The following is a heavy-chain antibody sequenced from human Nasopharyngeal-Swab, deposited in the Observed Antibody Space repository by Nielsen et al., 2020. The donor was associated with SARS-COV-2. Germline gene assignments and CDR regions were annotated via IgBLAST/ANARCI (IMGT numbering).Heavy chain of an antibody. CDR2: IYSDGST. J-gene: IGHJ4*02. D-gene: IGHD3-10*01. CDR1: GFTVSSNY. V-gene: IGHV3-53*04. Sequence: GGSLRLSCAASGFTVSSNYMSWVRQAPGKGLEWVSVIYSDGSTYYADSVKGRFTISRHNSKNTLYLQMNSLRAEDTAVYYCARELYGSGRSHYFDYWGQGTLVTVSS. CDR3: ARELYGSGRSHYFDY.